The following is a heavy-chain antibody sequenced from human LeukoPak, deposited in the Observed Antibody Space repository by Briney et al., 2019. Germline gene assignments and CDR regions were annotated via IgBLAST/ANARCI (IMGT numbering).Heavy chain of an antibody. CDR3: ASTDKSAEVDY. V-gene: IGHV4-34*01. J-gene: IGHJ4*02. Sequence: PSETLSLTCAVYGGSFSGYYWSWIRQPPGKGLEWIGEINHSGSTNYNPSLKSRVTISVDTSKNQFSLKLSSVTAADTAVYYCASTDKSAEVDYWGQGTLVTVSS. CDR1: GGSFSGYY. CDR2: INHSGST.